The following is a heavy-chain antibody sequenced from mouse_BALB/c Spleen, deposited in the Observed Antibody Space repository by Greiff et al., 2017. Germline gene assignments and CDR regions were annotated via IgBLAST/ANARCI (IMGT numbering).Heavy chain of an antibody. CDR1: GYTFTDYE. J-gene: IGHJ1*01. D-gene: IGHD1-1*01. CDR3: TRSFYGSSYGYFDV. CDR2: IDPETGGT. Sequence: QVQLQQSGAELVRPGASVTLSCKASGYTFTDYEMHWVKQTPVHGLEWIGAIDPETGGTAYNQKFKGKATLTADKSSSTAYMELRSLTSEDSAVYYCTRSFYGSSYGYFDVWGAGTTVTVSS. V-gene: IGHV1-15*01.